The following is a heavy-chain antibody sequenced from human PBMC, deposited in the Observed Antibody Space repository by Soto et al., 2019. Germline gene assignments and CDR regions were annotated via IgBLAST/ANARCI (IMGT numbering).Heavy chain of an antibody. J-gene: IGHJ6*02. CDR3: ATHTPYCSSTSCSRVGNYYYGMDV. D-gene: IGHD2-2*01. CDR2: ISSSGSTI. CDR1: GFTFSSYE. Sequence: EVQLVESGGGLVQPGGSLRLSCAASGFTFSSYEMNWVRQAPGKGLEWVSYISSSGSTIYYADSVKGRFTISRDNAKNSLYLQMNSLRAEDTAVYYCATHTPYCSSTSCSRVGNYYYGMDVWGQGTTVTVSS. V-gene: IGHV3-48*03.